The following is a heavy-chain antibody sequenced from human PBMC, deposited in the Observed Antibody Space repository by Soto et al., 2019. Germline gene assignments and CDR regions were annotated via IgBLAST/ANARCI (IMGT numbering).Heavy chain of an antibody. CDR2: IYHSGST. CDR1: GGSISSSNW. D-gene: IGHD1-1*01. V-gene: IGHV4-4*02. CDR3: ARGPTSYYYYYGMDV. Sequence: ASETLSLTCAVSGGSISSSNWWSWVRQPPGKGLEWIGEIYHSGSTNYNPSLKSRVTISVDKSKNQFSLKLSSVTAADTAVYYCARGPTSYYYYYGMDVWGQGTTVTVSS. J-gene: IGHJ6*02.